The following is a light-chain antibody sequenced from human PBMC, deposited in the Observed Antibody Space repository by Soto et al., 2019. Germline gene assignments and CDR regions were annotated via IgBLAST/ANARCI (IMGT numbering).Light chain of an antibody. CDR3: SSYTSSSTYV. CDR2: EVS. CDR1: SSDVGGYKY. J-gene: IGLJ1*01. Sequence: QSALTQPASVSGSPGQSITISCTGTSSDVGGYKYVSWYQQHPGKAPKFMIYEVSNRPSGVSNRFSGSKSGNTASLTISGLQAEDEADYYCSSYTSSSTYVFGTGTKLTVL. V-gene: IGLV2-14*01.